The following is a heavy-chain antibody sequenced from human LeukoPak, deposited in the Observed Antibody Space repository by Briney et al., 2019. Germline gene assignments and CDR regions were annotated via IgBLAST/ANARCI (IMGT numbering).Heavy chain of an antibody. CDR3: ARGRQAAGTTDY. J-gene: IGHJ4*02. V-gene: IGHV3-21*01. D-gene: IGHD6-13*01. CDR2: ISSSSSYI. CDR1: GFTFSNYG. Sequence: GGSLRLSCAASGFTFSNYGMSWVRQAPGKGLEWVSSISSSSSYIYYADSVKGRFTISRDNAKNSLYLQMNSLRAEDTAVYYCARGRQAAGTTDYWGQGTLVTVSS.